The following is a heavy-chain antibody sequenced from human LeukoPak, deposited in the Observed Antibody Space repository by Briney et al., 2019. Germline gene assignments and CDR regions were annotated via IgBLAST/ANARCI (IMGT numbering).Heavy chain of an antibody. CDR3: ASEGGYYNP. Sequence: PVKPSRKAARGTVTTYAVILVRRAPGQGLEWMGGIIPIFGTANYGHKFQDRVTLTTDKSTSTGAMELRRLRSENTAGYYCASEGGYYNPWGQGTLVTVSS. V-gene: IGHV1-69*05. CDR1: RGTVTTYA. D-gene: IGHD3-10*01. J-gene: IGHJ4*02. CDR2: IIPIFGTA.